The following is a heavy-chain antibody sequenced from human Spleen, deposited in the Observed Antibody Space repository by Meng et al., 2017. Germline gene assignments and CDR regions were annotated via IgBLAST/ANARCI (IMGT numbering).Heavy chain of an antibody. CDR3: SGHIDY. CDR2: TRNKANSYTT. V-gene: IGHV3-72*01. Sequence: GESLKISCAASGFTFSDHYMDWVRQAPGKGLEWVGRTRNKANSYTTEYAASVKGRFTISRDDSRNTVYLQMNSLKTEDTAVYYCSGHIDYWGQGTLVTVSS. CDR1: GFTFSDHY. J-gene: IGHJ4*02. D-gene: IGHD2-15*01.